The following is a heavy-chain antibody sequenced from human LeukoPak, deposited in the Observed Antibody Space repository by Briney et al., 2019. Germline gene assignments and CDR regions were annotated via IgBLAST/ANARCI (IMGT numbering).Heavy chain of an antibody. D-gene: IGHD4-17*01. J-gene: IGHJ4*02. Sequence: PGGSLRLSCAASGFTFSDYGMHWVRQAPGKGLEWVSFIRYDGSNKYYADSVKGRFTISRDNSKNTLYLQMNSLRAEDTAVYYCAKGMTTVTPYYFDYWGQGTLVTVSS. CDR3: AKGMTTVTPYYFDY. V-gene: IGHV3-30*02. CDR1: GFTFSDYG. CDR2: IRYDGSNK.